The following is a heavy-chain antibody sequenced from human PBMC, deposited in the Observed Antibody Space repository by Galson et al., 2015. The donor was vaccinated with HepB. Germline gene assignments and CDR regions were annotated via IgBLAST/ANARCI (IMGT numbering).Heavy chain of an antibody. CDR3: ASEIHSSGWPQL. J-gene: IGHJ4*02. Sequence: SVKVSCKASGYTFTSYAMHWVRQAPGQRLEWMGWINAGNGNTKYSQKFQGRVTITRDTSASTAYMELSSLRSEDTAVYYCASEIHSSGWPQLWGRGTLVTVSS. V-gene: IGHV1-3*01. CDR2: INAGNGNT. CDR1: GYTFTSYA. D-gene: IGHD6-19*01.